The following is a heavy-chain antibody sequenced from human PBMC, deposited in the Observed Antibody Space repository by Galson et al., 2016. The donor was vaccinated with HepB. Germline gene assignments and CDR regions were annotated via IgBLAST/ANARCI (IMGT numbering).Heavy chain of an antibody. Sequence: ETLSLTCVVSGASISDSNWWTWVRQVPEKGLEWIGEIYHTGTTNNNPFLSSRFTLSVDKSRNEFSLNVTSVTAADTAVYYCARASIIPGARMIFDPWGQGTLVTVSS. J-gene: IGHJ5*02. CDR1: GASISDSNW. CDR3: ARASIIPGARMIFDP. V-gene: IGHV4/OR15-8*03. D-gene: IGHD2-2*01. CDR2: IYHTGTT.